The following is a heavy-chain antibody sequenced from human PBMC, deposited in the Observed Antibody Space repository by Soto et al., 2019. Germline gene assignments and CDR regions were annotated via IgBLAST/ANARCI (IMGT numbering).Heavy chain of an antibody. V-gene: IGHV3-33*01. D-gene: IGHD3-3*01. J-gene: IGHJ5*02. CDR2: IWYDGSNK. CDR1: GFTFSSYG. CDR3: ARSGRFLGRFDP. Sequence: QVQLVESGGGVVQPGRSLRLSCAASGFTFSSYGMHWVRQAPGKGLEWVAVIWYDGSNKYYADSVKGRFTISRDNSKNTLYLQMTSLRAEDTAVYYCARSGRFLGRFDPWGQGTLVTVSS.